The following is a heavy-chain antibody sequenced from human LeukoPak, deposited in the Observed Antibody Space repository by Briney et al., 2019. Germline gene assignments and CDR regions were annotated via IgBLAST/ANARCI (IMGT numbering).Heavy chain of an antibody. D-gene: IGHD6-6*01. CDR2: IYYSGST. CDR3: ARQRAALDAFDI. Sequence: SQTPSLTCTVSGGSISSGGYYWSWIRQHPGKGLEWIGYIYYSGSTYYNPSLKSRVTISVDTSKNQFSLKLSSVTAADTAVYYCARQRAALDAFDIWGQGTMVTVSS. V-gene: IGHV4-31*03. J-gene: IGHJ3*02. CDR1: GGSISSGGYY.